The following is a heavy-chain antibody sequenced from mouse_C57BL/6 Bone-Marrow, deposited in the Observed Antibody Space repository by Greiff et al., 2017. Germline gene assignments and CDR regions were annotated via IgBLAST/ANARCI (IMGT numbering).Heavy chain of an antibody. Sequence: QVQLQQPGAELVRPGSSVKLSCKASGYTFTSYWMDWVKQRPGQGLEWIGNIYPSDSETHYNQKFKDKATLTVDKSSSTAYMQLSSLTSEDSAVYYCARGYYGSSPDYWGQGTTLTVSS. V-gene: IGHV1-61*01. J-gene: IGHJ2*01. CDR3: ARGYYGSSPDY. D-gene: IGHD1-1*01. CDR2: IYPSDSET. CDR1: GYTFTSYW.